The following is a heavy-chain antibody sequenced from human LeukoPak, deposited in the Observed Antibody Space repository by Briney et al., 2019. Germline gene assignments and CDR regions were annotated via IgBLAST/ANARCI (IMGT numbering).Heavy chain of an antibody. CDR1: GFTFSSYS. Sequence: PGGSLRLSCAASGFTFSSYSMNWVRQAPGKGLEWVSYISSSSSTIYYADSAKGRFTISRDNAKNSLYLQMNSLRAEDTAVYYCARVRRGALMDVWGKGTTVTVSS. CDR2: ISSSSSTI. V-gene: IGHV3-48*01. CDR3: ARVRRGALMDV. D-gene: IGHD3-16*01. J-gene: IGHJ6*03.